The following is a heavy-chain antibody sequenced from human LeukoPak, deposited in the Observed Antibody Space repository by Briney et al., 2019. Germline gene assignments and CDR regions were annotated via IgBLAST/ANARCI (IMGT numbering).Heavy chain of an antibody. Sequence: GGSLRLSCVASGFGFSNHDMTWGRQAPGKGLEWVSGLSGSGSTTYDADSVKGRFTISRDNSKKTLYLQVNSLRAEDTAMYFCAREGRYSSTWYREWYFDYWGQGTLVTVSS. J-gene: IGHJ4*02. CDR3: AREGRYSSTWYREWYFDY. D-gene: IGHD6-13*01. CDR1: GFGFSNHD. V-gene: IGHV3-23*01. CDR2: LSGSGSTT.